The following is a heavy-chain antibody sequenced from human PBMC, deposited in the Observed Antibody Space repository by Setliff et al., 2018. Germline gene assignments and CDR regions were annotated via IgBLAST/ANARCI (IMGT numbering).Heavy chain of an antibody. Sequence: PSETLSLTCNVSGDSISSTYHWGWIRQSPGKGLEWIGTIYHSGSTNYNPSLKSRVTISVDTSKNQFSLKLSSVTAADTAVYYCARDGPGRGVDYWGQGTLVTVSS. D-gene: IGHD1-26*01. J-gene: IGHJ4*02. CDR3: ARDGPGRGVDY. CDR1: GDSISSTYH. CDR2: IYHSGST. V-gene: IGHV4-38-2*02.